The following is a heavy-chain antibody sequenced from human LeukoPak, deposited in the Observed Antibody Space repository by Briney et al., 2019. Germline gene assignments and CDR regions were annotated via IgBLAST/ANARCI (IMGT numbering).Heavy chain of an antibody. D-gene: IGHD3-10*01. CDR2: IRYDGSNK. CDR1: GFTFSSYG. Sequence: GGSLRLSCAASGFTFSSYGMHWVRQAPCKGLEWVAFIRYDGSNKYYADSVKGRFTISRDNSKNTLYLQMNSLRAEDTAVYYCAKDELVMDGSGSCFDYLGQGTLVTVSS. J-gene: IGHJ4*02. V-gene: IGHV3-30*02. CDR3: AKDELVMDGSGSCFDY.